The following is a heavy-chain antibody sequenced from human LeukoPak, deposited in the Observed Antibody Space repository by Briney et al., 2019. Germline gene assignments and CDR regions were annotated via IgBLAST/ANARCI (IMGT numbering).Heavy chain of an antibody. Sequence: PSETLSLTCTVSGGSISSSSYYWGWIRQPPGKGLEWIGSIYYSRSTYYNPSLKSRVTISVDTSKNQFSLKLSSVTAADTAVYYCARRGGIAVHWGQGTLVTVSS. V-gene: IGHV4-39*01. CDR2: IYYSRST. J-gene: IGHJ4*02. CDR1: GGSISSSSYY. D-gene: IGHD6-19*01. CDR3: ARRGGIAVH.